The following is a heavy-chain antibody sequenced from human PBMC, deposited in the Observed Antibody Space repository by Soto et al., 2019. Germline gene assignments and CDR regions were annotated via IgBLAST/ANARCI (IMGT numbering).Heavy chain of an antibody. CDR2: IDWDDDK. D-gene: IGHD6-6*01. CDR3: ARGFSYSSSSRPYEKSLNFDY. Sequence: SGPTLVNPTQTLPLTCTFSGFSLSTSGMCVSWIRQPPGKALEWLARIDWDDDKYYSTSLKTRLTISKDTSKNQVVLTMTNMDPVDTATYYCARGFSYSSSSRPYEKSLNFDYWGQGTLVTVSS. V-gene: IGHV2-70*11. J-gene: IGHJ4*02. CDR1: GFSLSTSGMC.